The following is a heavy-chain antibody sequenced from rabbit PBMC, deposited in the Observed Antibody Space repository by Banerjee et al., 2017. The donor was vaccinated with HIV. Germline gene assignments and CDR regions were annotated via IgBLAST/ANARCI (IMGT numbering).Heavy chain of an antibody. CDR2: INTSSGNT. CDR1: GFSFSNNYV. V-gene: IGHV1S45*01. CDR3: ARDLAGAIGWNFNL. J-gene: IGHJ4*01. Sequence: QEQLEESGGDLVKPEGSLTLTCTASGFSFSNNYVMSWVRQAPGKGLEWIGCINTSSGNTVYASWAKGRFTISKTSSTTVTLQMTSLTAADTATYFCARDLAGAIGWNFNLWGPGTLVT. D-gene: IGHD4-1*01.